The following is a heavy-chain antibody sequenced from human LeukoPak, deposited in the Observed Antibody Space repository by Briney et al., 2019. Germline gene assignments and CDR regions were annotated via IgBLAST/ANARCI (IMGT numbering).Heavy chain of an antibody. J-gene: IGHJ4*02. Sequence: SETLSLTCAVYGGSFSGYFWSWIRQPPGKGLEWIGEINHSGSTNYNPSLKSRVTISVDTSKNQFSLKLTSVTAADTAVYYCASSFCSGGSCYSGYWGQGTLVTVSS. D-gene: IGHD2-15*01. CDR1: GGSFSGYF. V-gene: IGHV4-34*01. CDR2: INHSGST. CDR3: ASSFCSGGSCYSGY.